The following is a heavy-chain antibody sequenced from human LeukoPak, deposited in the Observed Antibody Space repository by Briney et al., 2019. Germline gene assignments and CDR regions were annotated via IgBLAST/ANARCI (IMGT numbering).Heavy chain of an antibody. CDR3: AKGDVDTAMAVVY. V-gene: IGHV3-23*01. D-gene: IGHD5-18*01. J-gene: IGHJ4*02. Sequence: GGTLRLSCAASGFTFSSYGMSWVRQAPGKGLEWVSAISGSGGSTYYADSVKGRFTISRDNSKNTLYLQMNSLRAEDTAGYYCAKGDVDTAMAVVYWGQGTLVTVSS. CDR2: ISGSGGST. CDR1: GFTFSSYG.